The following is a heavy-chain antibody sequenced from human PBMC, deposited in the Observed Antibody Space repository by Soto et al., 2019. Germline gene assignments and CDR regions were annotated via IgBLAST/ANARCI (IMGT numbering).Heavy chain of an antibody. J-gene: IGHJ5*02. CDR1: GGTFSSYA. CDR2: IIPIFGTA. CDR3: ATYSTSVPPPENWFDP. Sequence: QVQLVQSGAEVKKPGSSVKVSCKASGGTFSSYAISWVRQAPGQGLEWMGGIIPIFGTANYAKKFQGRITSTADEPPSTAYREPSSLISEDTAVDYCATYSTSVPPPENWFDPGSQGTPVTVSS. D-gene: IGHD6-6*01. V-gene: IGHV1-69*01.